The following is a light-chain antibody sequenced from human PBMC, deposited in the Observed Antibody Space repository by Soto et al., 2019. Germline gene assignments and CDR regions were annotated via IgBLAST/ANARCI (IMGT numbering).Light chain of an antibody. Sequence: QSALNQPASVSGSTGQSITISCTGTSSDVGGYNYVSWYQQHPGKAPKLMIYDVSNRPSGVSNRFSGSKSGNTASLTISGLQAEDEADYFCSSYTSSSTLYVFGTGTKVTVL. CDR2: DVS. CDR1: SSDVGGYNY. CDR3: SSYTSSSTLYV. J-gene: IGLJ1*01. V-gene: IGLV2-14*01.